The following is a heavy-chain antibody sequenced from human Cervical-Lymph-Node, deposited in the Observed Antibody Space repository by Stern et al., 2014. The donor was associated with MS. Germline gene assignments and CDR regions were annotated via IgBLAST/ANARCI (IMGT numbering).Heavy chain of an antibody. CDR1: GFTFSSYA. CDR3: AKTPMAIFGVVTYYFDY. CDR2: ISGSGGST. D-gene: IGHD3-3*01. V-gene: IGHV3-23*04. Sequence: EVQLVESGGGLVQPGGSLRLSCAASGFTFSSYAMSWVRQAPGKGLEWVSAISGSGGSTYYADSVKGRFTISRDNSKNTLYLQMNSLRAEDTAVYYCAKTPMAIFGVVTYYFDYWGQGTLVTVSS. J-gene: IGHJ4*02.